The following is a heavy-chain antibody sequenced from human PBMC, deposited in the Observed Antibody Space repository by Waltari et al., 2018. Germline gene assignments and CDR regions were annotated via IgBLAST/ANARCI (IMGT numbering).Heavy chain of an antibody. CDR2: IKHSGST. V-gene: IGHV4-34*01. CDR1: GGSFSGYY. D-gene: IGHD3-22*01. J-gene: IGHJ4*02. Sequence: QVQLQQWGAGLLKPSETLSLTCAVYGGSFSGYYWSWFRQPPGKGLEWIGEIKHSGSTNYNPSLKSRVTISVDTSKNQFSLKLSSVTAADTAVYYCARLGVGSGYLYYFDYWGQGTLVTVSS. CDR3: ARLGVGSGYLYYFDY.